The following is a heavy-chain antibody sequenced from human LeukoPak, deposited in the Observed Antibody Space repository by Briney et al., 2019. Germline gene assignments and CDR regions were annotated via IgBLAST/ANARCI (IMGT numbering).Heavy chain of an antibody. D-gene: IGHD4-17*01. CDR2: IWYDGSDK. CDR1: GFTFSNYG. J-gene: IGHJ6*04. CDR3: ARGLRAHYYYGMDV. V-gene: IGHV3-33*01. Sequence: PGGSLRLSCAASGFTFSNYGMHWVRQAPGKGLEWVAVIWYDGSDKYYADSVKGRFTISRDNAKNTLYLQMNSLRAEDTAVYYCARGLRAHYYYGMDVWGKGTTVTVSS.